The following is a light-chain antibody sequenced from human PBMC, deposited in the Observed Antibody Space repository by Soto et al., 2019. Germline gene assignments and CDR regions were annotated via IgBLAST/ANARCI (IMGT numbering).Light chain of an antibody. V-gene: IGLV2-8*01. Sequence: QSALTQPPSASGSPGQSVTISCTGTSSDVGGYNYVSWHQQHPGKVPKLMIYEVSKRPSGVPDRFSGSKSGNTASLTVSGLQAEDEADYYCSSYAGSNTDYVFGTGTKLTVL. CDR2: EVS. CDR3: SSYAGSNTDYV. CDR1: SSDVGGYNY. J-gene: IGLJ1*01.